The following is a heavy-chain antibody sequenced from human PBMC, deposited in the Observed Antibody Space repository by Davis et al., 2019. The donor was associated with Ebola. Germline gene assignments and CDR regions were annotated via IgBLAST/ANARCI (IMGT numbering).Heavy chain of an antibody. CDR3: ARDAQVVRVPYYFDY. D-gene: IGHD4-23*01. CDR1: GFTFSSYS. V-gene: IGHV3-21*01. CDR2: ISSSSSYI. J-gene: IGHJ4*02. Sequence: GESLKISCAASGFTFSSYSMNWVRQAPGKGLEWVSSISSSSSYIYYADSVKGRFTISRDNAKNSLYLQMNSLRAEDTAVYYCARDAQVVRVPYYFDYWGQGTLVTVSS.